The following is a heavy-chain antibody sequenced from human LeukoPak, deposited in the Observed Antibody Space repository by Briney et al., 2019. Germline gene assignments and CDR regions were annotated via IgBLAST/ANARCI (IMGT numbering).Heavy chain of an antibody. CDR2: IHSSGST. CDR3: ARGLLPYSYGSGANPPSLNYYFAY. Sequence: SETLSLTCTVSHVSLQNDYWRCIRQSAGKVREWLGLIHSSGSTNYNPSLNGRLSMSLDTSKNQASLKLRSVPAADTAVYFCARGLLPYSYGSGANPPSLNYYFAYWGLGTLVTVPP. D-gene: IGHD3-22*01. CDR1: HVSLQNDY. J-gene: IGHJ4*02. V-gene: IGHV4-4*07.